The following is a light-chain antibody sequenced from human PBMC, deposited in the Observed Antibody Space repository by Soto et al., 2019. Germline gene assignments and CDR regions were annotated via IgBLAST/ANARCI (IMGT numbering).Light chain of an antibody. J-gene: IGKJ1*01. Sequence: IQMTQSPSSLSASVGDRVTITCQASQDISNYLNWYQQKPGKAPKLLIYDASSLESGVPSRFSGSGSGTQFTLTINNLQPEDSATYFCLQDHDYPWTFGHGTKVDIK. CDR3: LQDHDYPWT. CDR1: QDISNY. CDR2: DAS. V-gene: IGKV1-6*01.